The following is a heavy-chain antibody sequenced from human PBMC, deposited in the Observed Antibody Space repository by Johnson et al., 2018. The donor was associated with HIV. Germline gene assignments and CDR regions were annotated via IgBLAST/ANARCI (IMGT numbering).Heavy chain of an antibody. CDR1: GFTFSSYG. V-gene: IGHV3-30*19. Sequence: QVQLVESGGGVVQPGGSLRLSCAASGFTFSSYGMHWVRQAPGKGLEWVAVIWYDGSNKYYADSVKGRFTISRDNSKNTLYLQMNSLRAEDTAVYYCARATQWLGAFDIWGQGTMVTVSS. CDR2: IWYDGSNK. CDR3: ARATQWLGAFDI. D-gene: IGHD6-19*01. J-gene: IGHJ3*02.